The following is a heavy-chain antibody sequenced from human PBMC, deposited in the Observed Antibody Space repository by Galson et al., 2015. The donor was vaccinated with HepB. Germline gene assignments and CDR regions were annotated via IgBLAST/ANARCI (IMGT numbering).Heavy chain of an antibody. CDR1: GFSFRSFA. J-gene: IGHJ4*02. Sequence: SLRLSCAASGFSFRSFAMHWVRQAPGEGLEWVAGISYDGTFKYYSDSVEGQFTISRDNSKNILYVQMSNLRVEDTAVYYCARGTGEFDYWGQGTLVSVSS. CDR3: ARGTGEFDY. CDR2: ISYDGTFK. D-gene: IGHD3/OR15-3a*01. V-gene: IGHV3-30-3*01.